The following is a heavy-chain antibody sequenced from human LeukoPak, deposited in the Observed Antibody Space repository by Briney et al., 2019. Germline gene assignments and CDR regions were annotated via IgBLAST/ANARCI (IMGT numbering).Heavy chain of an antibody. CDR3: ARVWNYYDSSGYLDY. V-gene: IGHV4-34*01. CDR2: INHSGST. CDR1: GGSFSGYY. Sequence: PSETLSLTCAVYGGSFSGYYWSWIRHPPGKGLEWIGEINHSGSTNYNPSLKSRVIISVDTSKNQFSLKLSSVTAADTAVYYCARVWNYYDSSGYLDYWGQETLVTVSS. D-gene: IGHD3-22*01. J-gene: IGHJ4*02.